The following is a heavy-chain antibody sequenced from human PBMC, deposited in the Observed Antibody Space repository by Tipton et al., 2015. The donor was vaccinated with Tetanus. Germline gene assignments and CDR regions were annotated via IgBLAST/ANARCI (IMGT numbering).Heavy chain of an antibody. CDR2: ISSDGSNK. CDR3: AGPYGDYGY. CDR1: GFTFRNFG. V-gene: IGHV3-30*03. D-gene: IGHD4-17*01. Sequence: SLRLSCAASGFTFRNFGMHWVRQAPGKGLEWVAFISSDGSNKNYADSVKGRFTISRDNAKNSLYLQMNSLRDEDTAVYYCAGPYGDYGYWGQGTLVTVSS. J-gene: IGHJ4*02.